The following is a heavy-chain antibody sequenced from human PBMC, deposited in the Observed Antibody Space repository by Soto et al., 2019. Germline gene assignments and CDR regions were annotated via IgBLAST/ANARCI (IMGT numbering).Heavy chain of an antibody. J-gene: IGHJ6*02. CDR2: IYYSGST. CDR3: ASSADVSSTSCYGYCMDV. CDR1: GGSISSSSYY. V-gene: IGHV4-39*01. Sequence: PSETLSLTCTVSGGSISSSSYYWGWIRQPPGKGLEWIGSIYYSGSTYYNPSLKSRVTISVDASKNQFSLKLSSVTASDTAVYYCASSADVSSTSCYGYCMDVWGQGTSVTVSS. D-gene: IGHD2-2*01.